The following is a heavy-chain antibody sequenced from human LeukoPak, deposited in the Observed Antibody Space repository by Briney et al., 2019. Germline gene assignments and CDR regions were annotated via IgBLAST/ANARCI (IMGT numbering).Heavy chain of an antibody. V-gene: IGHV1-46*01. CDR3: ARVRDDRSGPLDY. CDR2: INPSGGST. D-gene: IGHD3-22*01. CDR1: GYTFTRYY. Sequence: ASVKVSCKASGYTFTRYYINWVRQAPGQGLEWMGIINPSGGSTSNAQKFQGRVTMTRDTSTSTVYMELSSLGSEDTAVYYCARVRDDRSGPLDYWGQGTLVTVSS. J-gene: IGHJ4*02.